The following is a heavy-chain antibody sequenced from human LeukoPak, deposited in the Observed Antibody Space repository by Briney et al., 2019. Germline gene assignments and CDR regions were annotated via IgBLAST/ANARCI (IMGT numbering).Heavy chain of an antibody. J-gene: IGHJ4*02. CDR1: GFTFSNYW. V-gene: IGHV3-7*01. Sequence: GGSLRLSCAASGFTFSNYWMSWVRQAPGKGLEWVVNIKQDGSEKYYVDSVKGRFTISRDSAKNSLYLQMNSLRAEDTAAYYCARDRDYYDYVWGPRDYWGQGTLVTVSS. CDR2: IKQDGSEK. D-gene: IGHD3-16*01. CDR3: ARDRDYYDYVWGPRDY.